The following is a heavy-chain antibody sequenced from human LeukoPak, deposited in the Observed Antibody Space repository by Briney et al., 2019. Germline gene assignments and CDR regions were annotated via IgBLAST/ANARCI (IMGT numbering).Heavy chain of an antibody. J-gene: IGHJ5*02. CDR1: GFTLSNNH. CDR3: ARGGNSDH. CDR2: IYSGGST. V-gene: IGHV3-53*01. Sequence: GGALRLSCAASGFTLSNNHMSWVRQAPGKGLEWVSIIYSGGSTYYADSVKGRFTISKDNYKKTMYLQMNSLRAEDTAVYYCARGGNSDHWGQGTLVTVSS. D-gene: IGHD4-23*01.